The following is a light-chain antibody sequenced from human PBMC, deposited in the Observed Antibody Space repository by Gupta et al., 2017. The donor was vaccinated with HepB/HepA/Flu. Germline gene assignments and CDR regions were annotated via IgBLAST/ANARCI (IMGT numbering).Light chain of an antibody. V-gene: IGKV3-20*01. CDR3: QQDGSSPRA. Sequence: EIVLTQSPVTLSLSPGERATLTCRARQSVSSSYLAWYQQKPGQAPRLLIYGASSRATGIPDRFSGSGSGTDFTLTISRLEPEDFAVYYCQQDGSSPRAFGQGTKVEIK. J-gene: IGKJ1*01. CDR1: QSVSSSY. CDR2: GAS.